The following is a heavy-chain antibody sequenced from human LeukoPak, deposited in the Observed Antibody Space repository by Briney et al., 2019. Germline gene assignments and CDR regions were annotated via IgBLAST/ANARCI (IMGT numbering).Heavy chain of an antibody. CDR2: IYYSVIT. Sequence: PSETLSLTCTVSGASISSYYWSWIRQPPGKGLEWIGYIYYSVITNYNPSLKSRVTISVDTSKNQFSLNLSSVTAADTAVYFCSRSRSINTRTPGYWGQGTLVTVSS. D-gene: IGHD1-14*01. CDR1: GASISSYY. J-gene: IGHJ4*02. CDR3: SRSRSINTRTPGY. V-gene: IGHV4-59*08.